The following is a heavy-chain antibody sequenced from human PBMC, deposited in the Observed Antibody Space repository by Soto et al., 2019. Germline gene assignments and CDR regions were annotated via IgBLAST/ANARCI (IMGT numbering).Heavy chain of an antibody. Sequence: GESLKISFKGSGYSFTSYLICWVRQMPVKGLEWMGIIYPGDSDTRYSPSFQGQVTISADKSISTAYLQWSSLKASDTPMYYCARGNDILTGYYSFDYWGQGTLVTVSS. CDR3: ARGNDILTGYYSFDY. V-gene: IGHV5-51*01. J-gene: IGHJ4*02. CDR2: IYPGDSDT. CDR1: GYSFTSYL. D-gene: IGHD3-9*01.